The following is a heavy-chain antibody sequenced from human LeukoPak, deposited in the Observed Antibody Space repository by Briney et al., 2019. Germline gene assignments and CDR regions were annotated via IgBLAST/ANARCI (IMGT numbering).Heavy chain of an antibody. CDR1: GFTVSNNY. D-gene: IGHD2-21*02. V-gene: IGHV3-66*01. CDR2: INTVGTT. J-gene: IGHJ4*02. CDR3: AWSLAYCGGDCRLGDY. Sequence: GGSLRLSCAASGFTVSNNYMGWVRQAPAKGLEWVSVINTVGTTYYADSVRGRFTISRDNSKNTLYLQLNSLRVEDTAVYYCAWSLAYCGGDCRLGDYWGQGTLVTVSS.